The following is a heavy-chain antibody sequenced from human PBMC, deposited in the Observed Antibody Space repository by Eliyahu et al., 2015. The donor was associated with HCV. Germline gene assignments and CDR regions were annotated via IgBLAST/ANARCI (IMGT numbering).Heavy chain of an antibody. Sequence: QITLKESGPTLVKPTQTLTLTCTFSGFSLSTSGVGVGWIRQPPGKALEWLALIYWDDDKRYSPSLKSRLTITKDTSKNQVVLTMTNMDPVDTATYYCAHSYSSSSRGAYYYYGMDVWGQGTTVTVSS. D-gene: IGHD6-6*01. V-gene: IGHV2-5*02. J-gene: IGHJ6*02. CDR3: AHSYSSSSRGAYYYYGMDV. CDR2: IYWDDDK. CDR1: GFSLSTSGVG.